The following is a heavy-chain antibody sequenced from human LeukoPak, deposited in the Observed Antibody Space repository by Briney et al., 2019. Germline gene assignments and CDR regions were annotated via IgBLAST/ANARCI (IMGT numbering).Heavy chain of an antibody. CDR3: ARVGYCSSTSCYGDYYFDY. CDR2: IIPIFGTA. Sequence: ASVKVSCKDSGGTFSSYAISWVRHAPGQGLEWMGGIIPIFGTANYAQKFQGRVTITADKSTSTAYMELSSLRSEDTAVYYCARVGYCSSTSCYGDYYFDYWGQGTLLTVSS. CDR1: GGTFSSYA. J-gene: IGHJ4*02. D-gene: IGHD2-2*01. V-gene: IGHV1-69*06.